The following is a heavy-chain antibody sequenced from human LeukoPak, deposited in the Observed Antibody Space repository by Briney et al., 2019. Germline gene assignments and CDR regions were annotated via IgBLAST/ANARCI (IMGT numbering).Heavy chain of an antibody. CDR3: SRDFWSRRGC. Sequence: GGSLRLSCAEPGFTFSSDGMHWVRQAPGKGLEWVAYISYDGDSEQYAESVQGRFTLSRDNSKNTLDLQMNSLRPADTAVYFCSRDFWSRRGCWGQGTRVTVSS. CDR2: ISYDGDSE. CDR1: GFTFSSDG. J-gene: IGHJ4*02. V-gene: IGHV3-30*02. D-gene: IGHD3-3*01.